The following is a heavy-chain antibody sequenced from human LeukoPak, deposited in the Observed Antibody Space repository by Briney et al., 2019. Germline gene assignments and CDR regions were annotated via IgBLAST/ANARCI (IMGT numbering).Heavy chain of an antibody. CDR1: GYTFTSYD. J-gene: IGHJ3*02. CDR2: MNPNSGDT. D-gene: IGHD2/OR15-2a*01. CDR3: ARSRPRNSISAKGI. V-gene: IGHV1-8*01. Sequence: ASVKVSCKASGYTFTSYDINWVRQATGQGLEWMGWMNPNSGDTGYAQKFQGRVTMTRDTSITTAYMELSSLRSEDTAVYYCARSRPRNSISAKGIWGQGTMVTVSS.